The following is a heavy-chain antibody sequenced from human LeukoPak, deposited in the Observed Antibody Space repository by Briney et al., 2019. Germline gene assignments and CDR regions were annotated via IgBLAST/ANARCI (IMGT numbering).Heavy chain of an antibody. Sequence: GGSLRLSCAVSGFNFDDYAMHWVRQAPGRGLEWVSGINWKTGNGIYADSVKGRFTISRDNAKNSLYLQVSSLRAEDTALYYCTRRAARWQFDLWGRGTLLTVSS. CDR3: TRRAARWQFDL. CDR2: INWKTGNG. CDR1: GFNFDDYA. D-gene: IGHD5-24*01. V-gene: IGHV3-9*01. J-gene: IGHJ2*01.